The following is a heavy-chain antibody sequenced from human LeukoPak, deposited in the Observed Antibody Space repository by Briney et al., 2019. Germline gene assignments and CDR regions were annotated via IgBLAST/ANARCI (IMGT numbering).Heavy chain of an antibody. J-gene: IGHJ4*02. CDR2: IYYSGST. Sequence: SETLSLTCTVSGGSISRYYWSWIRQPPGKGLEWIGYIYYSGSTNYNPSLKGRVTISVDRSKNQFSLKLTSVTAADTAVYYCARTPAVAGTRGDYWGQGTLVTVSS. CDR1: GGSISRYY. CDR3: ARTPAVAGTRGDY. V-gene: IGHV4-59*01. D-gene: IGHD6-19*01.